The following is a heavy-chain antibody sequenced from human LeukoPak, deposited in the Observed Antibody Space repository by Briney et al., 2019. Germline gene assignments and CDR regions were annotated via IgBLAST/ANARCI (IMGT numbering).Heavy chain of an antibody. CDR3: ARDLREYYFYFYMDV. CDR2: IYYSGST. V-gene: IGHV4-39*07. D-gene: IGHD5-24*01. Sequence: SETLSLTWIVAAGSISSRSYYWGWTRHTPGKGREWTGRIYYSGSTYYNPTLKRRVPMSEAPSKNPFSLKLRSVTAADRVAYCGARDLREYYFYFYMDVLGKGTTVTVSS. CDR1: AGSISSRSYY. J-gene: IGHJ6*03.